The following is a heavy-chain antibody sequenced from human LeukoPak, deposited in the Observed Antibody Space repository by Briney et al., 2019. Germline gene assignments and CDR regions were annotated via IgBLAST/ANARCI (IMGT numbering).Heavy chain of an antibody. J-gene: IGHJ4*02. V-gene: IGHV1-2*06. CDR2: INPNSGGT. Sequence: GASVKVSCKASGYTFTGYYMHWVRQAPGQGLEWMGRINPNSGGTDYAQKFHGRVTMTRDTSISTAYMELSRLRSDGTAVYYCARGIGVGDRSYFDYWGQGTLVTVSS. CDR3: ARGIGVGDRSYFDY. D-gene: IGHD1-26*01. CDR1: GYTFTGYY.